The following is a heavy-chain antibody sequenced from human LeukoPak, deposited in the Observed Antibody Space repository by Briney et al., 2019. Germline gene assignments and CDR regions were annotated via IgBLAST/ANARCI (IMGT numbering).Heavy chain of an antibody. CDR3: ARTGYSSGWSSTYFDY. V-gene: IGHV4-59*01. CDR2: IYYSGST. Sequence: SETLSLTCTVPGGSISSYYWSWIRQPPGKGLEWIGYIYYSGSTNYNPSLKSRVTISVDTSKNQFPLKLSSVTAADTAVYYCARTGYSSGWSSTYFDYWGQGTLVTVSS. D-gene: IGHD6-19*01. CDR1: GGSISSYY. J-gene: IGHJ4*02.